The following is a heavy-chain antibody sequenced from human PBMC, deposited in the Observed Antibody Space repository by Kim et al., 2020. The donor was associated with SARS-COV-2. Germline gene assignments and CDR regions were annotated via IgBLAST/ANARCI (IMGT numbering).Heavy chain of an antibody. Sequence: ARPMKGRLTISSDNSKLSLYLQMNSRRAEDTAVYYCARDGQVGATTGLDYWGQGTLVTVSS. J-gene: IGHJ4*02. V-gene: IGHV3-33*01. D-gene: IGHD1-26*01. CDR3: ARDGQVGATTGLDY.